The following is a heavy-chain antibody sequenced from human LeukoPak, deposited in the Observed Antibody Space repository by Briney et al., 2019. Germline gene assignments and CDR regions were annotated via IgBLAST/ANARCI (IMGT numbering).Heavy chain of an antibody. Sequence: SETLSLTCDVSGYSITNHHHWGWIRQPPGRGLEWIGNVFHSGTTYYNPSLKSRVTMSVDTSKNQFSLKLSSVTAADMAVYYCARGGGIAEAPTFDFWGQGTLVSVSS. J-gene: IGHJ4*02. CDR1: GYSITNHHH. V-gene: IGHV4-38-2*01. D-gene: IGHD6-19*01. CDR2: VFHSGTT. CDR3: ARGGGIAEAPTFDF.